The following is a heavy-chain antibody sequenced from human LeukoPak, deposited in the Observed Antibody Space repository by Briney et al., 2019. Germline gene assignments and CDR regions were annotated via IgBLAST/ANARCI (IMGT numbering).Heavy chain of an antibody. V-gene: IGHV3-66*01. CDR3: ARETSGYSDY. CDR1: GFTVSSNC. J-gene: IGHJ4*02. Sequence: WGSLRLSCAASGFTVSSNCVNWVRQAPGKGLKWVSVICSGGSTNYADSVKGRFTISRDNSKNTLYLQMGSLRAEDMAVYYCARETSGYSDYWGQGTLVTVSS. D-gene: IGHD3-16*02. CDR2: ICSGGST.